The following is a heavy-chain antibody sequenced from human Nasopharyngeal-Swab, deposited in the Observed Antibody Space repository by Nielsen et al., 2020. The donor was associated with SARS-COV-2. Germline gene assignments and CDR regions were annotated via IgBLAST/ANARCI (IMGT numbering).Heavy chain of an antibody. V-gene: IGHV1-46*01. Sequence: ASVKVSCKASGYTFTSYYMHWVRQAPGQGLEWMGIINPSGGSTNYAQKFQGRVTMTRDMSTSTVYMELSSLRSEDTAVYYCARDTSRWNFDSSGYTDYWGQGTLVTVSS. CDR3: ARDTSRWNFDSSGYTDY. J-gene: IGHJ4*02. CDR1: GYTFTSYY. D-gene: IGHD3-22*01. CDR2: INPSGGST.